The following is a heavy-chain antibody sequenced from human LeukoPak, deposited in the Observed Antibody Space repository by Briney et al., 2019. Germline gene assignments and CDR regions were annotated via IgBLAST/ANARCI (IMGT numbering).Heavy chain of an antibody. CDR3: ARDRSYGSGSYSPTDY. V-gene: IGHV3-30*04. CDR1: GFTFSSYA. D-gene: IGHD3-10*01. CDR2: ISYDGSNK. Sequence: PGGSLRLSCAASGFTFSSYAMHWVRQAPGKGLEWVAVISYDGSNKYYADSVKGRFTISRDNSKNTLYPQMNSLRAEDTAVYYCARDRSYGSGSYSPTDYWGQGTLVTVSS. J-gene: IGHJ4*02.